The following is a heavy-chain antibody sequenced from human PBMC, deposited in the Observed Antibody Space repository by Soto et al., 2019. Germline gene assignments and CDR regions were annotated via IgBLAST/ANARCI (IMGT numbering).Heavy chain of an antibody. D-gene: IGHD3-10*02. J-gene: IGHJ6*02. CDR3: AKGSTMWTGYYYGMDV. CDR2: ISYDGSNE. CDR1: GFTFSSYG. V-gene: IGHV3-30*18. Sequence: QVQLVESGGGVVQPGRSLRLSCAASGFTFSSYGMHWVRQAPGKGLEWVAVISYDGSNEYYADSVKGRFTISRGNSKNTLYLQMNSLRAEDTGVYYCAKGSTMWTGYYYGMDVWGQGTTVTVSS.